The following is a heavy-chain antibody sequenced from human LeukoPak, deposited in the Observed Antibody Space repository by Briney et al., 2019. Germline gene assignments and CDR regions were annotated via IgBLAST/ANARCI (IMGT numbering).Heavy chain of an antibody. J-gene: IGHJ6*02. V-gene: IGHV4-59*01. CDR2: IYYSGST. Sequence: SETLSLTCTLSGGSIRSYYWSWLRQPPGRGVEGLGYIYYSGSTNYNPSLKSRVTISVDTSKNQFSLKLSSVTAADTAVYYCARDFGEYCSGGSCQRDYYYGMDVWGQGTTVTVSS. CDR3: ARDFGEYCSGGSCQRDYYYGMDV. D-gene: IGHD2-15*01. CDR1: GGSIRSYY.